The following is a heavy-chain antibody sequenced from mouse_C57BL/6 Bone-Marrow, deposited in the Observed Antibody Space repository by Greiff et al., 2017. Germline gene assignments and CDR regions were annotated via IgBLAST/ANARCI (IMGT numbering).Heavy chain of an antibody. CDR1: GYTFTDYY. V-gene: IGHV1-26*01. D-gene: IGHD1-1*01. CDR3: ASNGSSPYYAMDY. Sequence: EVQLQQSGPELVKPGASVKISCKASGYTFTDYYMNWVKQSHGKSLEWIGDINPNNGGTSYNQKFKGKATLTVDKSSSTAYMELRSLTSEDSAVYYCASNGSSPYYAMDYWGQGTSVTVSS. J-gene: IGHJ4*01. CDR2: INPNNGGT.